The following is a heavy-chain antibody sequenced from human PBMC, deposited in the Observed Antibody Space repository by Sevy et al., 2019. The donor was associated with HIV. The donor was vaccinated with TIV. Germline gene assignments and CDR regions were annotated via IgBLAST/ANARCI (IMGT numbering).Heavy chain of an antibody. D-gene: IGHD3-3*01. CDR1: GGSISSSSYY. CDR2: IYYSGST. V-gene: IGHV4-39*01. Sequence: SETLSLTCTISGGSISSSSYYWGWIRQPPGKGLEWIGSIYYSGSTYYNPSLKSRVTISVDTSKNQFSLKLSSVTAADTAVYYCVRLDFWSGYPYFDYWGQGTLVTVSS. CDR3: VRLDFWSGYPYFDY. J-gene: IGHJ4*02.